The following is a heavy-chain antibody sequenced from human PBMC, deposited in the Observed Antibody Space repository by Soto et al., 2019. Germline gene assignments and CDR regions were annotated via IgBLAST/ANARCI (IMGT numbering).Heavy chain of an antibody. Sequence: ASVKVSCKASGFTFTSSAMQWVRQARGQRLEWIGWIVVGSGNTNYAQKFQERVTITRDMSTSTAYMELSSLRSEDTAVYYCAADPICSGGSCYDAFDIWGQGTMVTVSS. CDR3: AADPICSGGSCYDAFDI. CDR1: GFTFTSSA. V-gene: IGHV1-58*02. CDR2: IVVGSGNT. J-gene: IGHJ3*02. D-gene: IGHD2-15*01.